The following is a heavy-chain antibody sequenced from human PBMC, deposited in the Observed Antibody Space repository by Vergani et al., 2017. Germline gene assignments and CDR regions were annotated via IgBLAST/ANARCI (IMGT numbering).Heavy chain of an antibody. J-gene: IGHJ4*02. Sequence: EVQLVQSGAEVKKPGESLKISCKGSGYSFTRYWIAWVRQMPGKGLEWMGIIYPADSDTRYSPSFQGQVTISADKSISTAFLQWDSLKASDTALYYCARNTTYTDSWGQGTLVTVAS. CDR3: ARNTTYTDS. V-gene: IGHV5-51*01. D-gene: IGHD1-1*01. CDR1: GYSFTRYW. CDR2: IYPADSDT.